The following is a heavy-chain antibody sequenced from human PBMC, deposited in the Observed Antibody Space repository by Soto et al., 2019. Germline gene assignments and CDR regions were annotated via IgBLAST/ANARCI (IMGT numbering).Heavy chain of an antibody. V-gene: IGHV3-21*04. CDR3: AKDTGHYYYHMDV. CDR2: ISRSSSYI. J-gene: IGHJ6*03. CDR1: GFTFSSYS. Sequence: GGSLRLSCAASGFTFSSYSMNWVRQAPGKGLEWVSSISRSSSYIYYTDSVKGRFTVSRDNAKNSLYLEMNSLRGEDTALYYCAKDTGHYYYHMDVWGKGTTVTVSS.